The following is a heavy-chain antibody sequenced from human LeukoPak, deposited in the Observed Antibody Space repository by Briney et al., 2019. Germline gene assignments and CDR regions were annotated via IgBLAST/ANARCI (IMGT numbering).Heavy chain of an antibody. V-gene: IGHV4-34*01. D-gene: IGHD5-12*01. CDR1: GGSFSDYS. Sequence: SETLSLTCAISGGSFSDYSWSWIRQPPGKGLEWIGEINYSRSTNYNPSLKSRVTISLDKSKNQFSLNLSSVTAADTAVYYCARVAQGYVSWNAYYCYYYMDVWGEGTTVTISS. J-gene: IGHJ6*03. CDR2: INYSRST. CDR3: ARVAQGYVSWNAYYCYYYMDV.